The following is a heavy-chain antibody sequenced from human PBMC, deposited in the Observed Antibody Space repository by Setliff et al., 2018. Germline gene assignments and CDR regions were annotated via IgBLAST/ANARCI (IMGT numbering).Heavy chain of an antibody. CDR3: AKMVGGSRSSGSCYFDY. J-gene: IGHJ4*02. Sequence: GGSLRLSCAASGLTFRTYAMSWVRQAPGKGLEWVSSTTGSGGDRDYADSVKGRFTISRDNSKNTVYLQMNSLRAEDTAIYYCAKMVGGSRSSGSCYFDYWGREPWSPSPQ. V-gene: IGHV3-23*01. CDR1: GLTFRTYA. CDR2: TTGSGGDR. D-gene: IGHD2-15*01.